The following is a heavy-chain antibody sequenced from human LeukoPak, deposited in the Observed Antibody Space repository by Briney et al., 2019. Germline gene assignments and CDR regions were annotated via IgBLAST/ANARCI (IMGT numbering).Heavy chain of an antibody. CDR1: GFTFDFYA. V-gene: IGHV3-30*03. Sequence: GGSLRLSCTPSGFTFDFYAMHWVRQAPGKGLEWVAVMSYDGRYRYYADSGKGRFTISRENSKRTVYLEMSSLRPEDTALYYCARSELYYGSESYYHLDYWGHGTLVTVSS. CDR3: ARSELYYGSESYYHLDY. D-gene: IGHD3-10*01. CDR2: MSYDGRYR. J-gene: IGHJ4*01.